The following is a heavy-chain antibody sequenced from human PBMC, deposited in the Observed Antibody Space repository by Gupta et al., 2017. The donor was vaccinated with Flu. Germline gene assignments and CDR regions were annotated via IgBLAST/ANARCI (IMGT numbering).Heavy chain of an antibody. CDR3: SKRVDGYNFYFDY. D-gene: IGHD5-12*01. CDR2: MSASGART. J-gene: IGHJ4*01. V-gene: IGHV3-23*01. CDR1: GFTFSSYA. Sequence: EVQLLESGGGLVQPGGSLRLSCAASGFTFSSYAMSWVRQAPGKGLEWVSVMSASGARTYDADSGKGRFTISRDNSKNTLFLQMNRLRDEDSALYYCSKRVDGYNFYFDYWGQGTLVTVSS.